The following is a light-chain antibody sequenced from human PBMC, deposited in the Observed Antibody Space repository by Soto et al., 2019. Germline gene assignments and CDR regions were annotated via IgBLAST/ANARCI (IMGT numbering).Light chain of an antibody. Sequence: QSVLTQPPSASGTPGQSVTIPCTGTSSDVGDYNYVSWYQQHPGKAPKLVIYEVSRRPSGVPDRFSGSKPGNTASLTVSGLQAEDEADYYCSSNAGSNNLVFGGGTKLTVL. CDR3: SSNAGSNNLV. CDR1: SSDVGDYNY. CDR2: EVS. V-gene: IGLV2-8*01. J-gene: IGLJ2*01.